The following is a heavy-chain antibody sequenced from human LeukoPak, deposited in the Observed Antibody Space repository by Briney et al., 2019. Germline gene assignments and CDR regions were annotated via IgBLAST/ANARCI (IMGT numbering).Heavy chain of an antibody. CDR3: TRVGPSTVVDY. CDR2: IRSKPQSYAT. D-gene: IGHD1-26*01. Sequence: GGSLKLSCAASGFQFSDSAIHCVRHPSAKGLEWVGRIRSKPQSYATAYDESLKGRFTVSRDDSKNTAYLQMSSLKIEDTAVYYCTRVGPSTVVDYWGQGTQVTVSS. CDR1: GFQFSDSA. V-gene: IGHV3-73*01. J-gene: IGHJ4*02.